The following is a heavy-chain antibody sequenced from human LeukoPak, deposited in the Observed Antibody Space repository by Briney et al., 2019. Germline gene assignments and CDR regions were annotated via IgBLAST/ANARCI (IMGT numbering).Heavy chain of an antibody. CDR1: GDSVSTTTSI. CDR3: ARRRHANNGVDV. CDR2: TYYRFKWNY. Sequence: SQTLSLTCAISGDSVSTTTSIWNWIRQSPSRGLEWLGRTYYRFKWNYDYADSVKSRITISPDTSENQFSLQLQFVTPEDSAVYYCARRRHANNGVDVWGQGTTVTVSS. V-gene: IGHV6-1*01. J-gene: IGHJ6*02.